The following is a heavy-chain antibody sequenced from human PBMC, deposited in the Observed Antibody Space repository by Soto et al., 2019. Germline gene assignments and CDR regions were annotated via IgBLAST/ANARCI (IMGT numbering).Heavy chain of an antibody. CDR3: ARGGPSVVVAAAIDEYFQH. CDR2: IIPIFGTA. D-gene: IGHD2-15*01. V-gene: IGHV1-69*01. Sequence: QVQLVQSGAEVKKPGSSVKVSCKASGGTFSSYAISWVRQAPGQGLEWMGGIIPIFGTANYAQKFQGRVTITADESTSTAYMELSSLRSEDTAVYYCARGGPSVVVAAAIDEYFQHWGQGTLVTVSS. J-gene: IGHJ1*01. CDR1: GGTFSSYA.